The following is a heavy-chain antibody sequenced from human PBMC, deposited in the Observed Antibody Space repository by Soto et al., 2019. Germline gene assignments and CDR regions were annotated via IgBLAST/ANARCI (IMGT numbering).Heavy chain of an antibody. D-gene: IGHD3-16*01. V-gene: IGHV1-18*01. CDR3: ARGRGIHFHL. J-gene: IGHJ4*02. CDR1: GYTFTSYS. CDR2: ISVYNAYT. Sequence: QVQLVQAGAQVKKPGASVKVSCKASGYTFTSYSISWVRQAPGQGLEWMGWISVYNAYTNYAQKFQDRITLTTDTSTPTAYMDLRSLRSDDTAMYYCARGRGIHFHLWGQGTPVTFSS.